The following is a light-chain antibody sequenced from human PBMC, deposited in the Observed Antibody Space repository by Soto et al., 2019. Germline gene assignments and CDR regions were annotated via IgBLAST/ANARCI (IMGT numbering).Light chain of an antibody. CDR2: MAS. CDR1: QSISTW. CDR3: QQHNTYPAT. Sequence: DVQMTQSPSTLSASVGDSVTITCRASQSISTWLAWYQQKPGKPPKLLIYMASTLESGVPSRFSGSSSGTEFTLTISSLQPDDFATYYCQQHNTYPATFGQGTKVEIK. V-gene: IGKV1-5*03. J-gene: IGKJ1*01.